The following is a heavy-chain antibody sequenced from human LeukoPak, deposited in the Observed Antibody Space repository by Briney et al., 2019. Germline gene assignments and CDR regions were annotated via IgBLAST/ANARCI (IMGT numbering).Heavy chain of an antibody. CDR1: GFTFSSYE. V-gene: IGHV3-48*03. Sequence: GGSLRLSCVASGFTFSSYEMNWVRRAPGKGPEWVSYITSRGTTIYYADYVKGRFTNSRDNAKTSLYLQINSLRAEDTAVYYCARDHHQYGDYYFDYWGQGTLVTVSS. J-gene: IGHJ4*02. CDR3: ARDHHQYGDYYFDY. CDR2: ITSRGTTI. D-gene: IGHD4-17*01.